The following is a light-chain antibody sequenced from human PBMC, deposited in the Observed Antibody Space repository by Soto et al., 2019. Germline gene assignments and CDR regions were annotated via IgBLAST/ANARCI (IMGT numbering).Light chain of an antibody. V-gene: IGKV3-20*01. Sequence: EIVLPPSPGTLSLSPGASATLSGRASQSVSNNYLAWYQQNPGQDPRLLIYGASNRATGIPDRFSGSGAGTDFTLTISRLEPEDFAVYYCQQYGSSGTVGQGTKVDI. CDR1: QSVSNNY. CDR2: GAS. J-gene: IGKJ1*01. CDR3: QQYGSSGT.